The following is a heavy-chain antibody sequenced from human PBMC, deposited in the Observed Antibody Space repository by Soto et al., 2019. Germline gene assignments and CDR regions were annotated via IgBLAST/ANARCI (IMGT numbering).Heavy chain of an antibody. CDR2: MYFGGSF. CDR1: GASVSHGY. D-gene: IGHD3-22*01. J-gene: IGHJ5*02. CDR3: ERSYYGSTGCAVDP. V-gene: IGHV4-59*02. Sequence: QMQLQASGPGLVKPSETLSLTCNVSGASVSHGYWSWIRQPPGKGLEWIGFMYFGGSFNYNPSLTNGATKSAETSKNQRSRKLTSVPSSDTAVYYCERSYYGSTGCAVDPWGQGTLVTVSS.